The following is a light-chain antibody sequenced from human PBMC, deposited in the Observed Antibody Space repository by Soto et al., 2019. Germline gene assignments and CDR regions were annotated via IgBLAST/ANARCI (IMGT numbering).Light chain of an antibody. J-gene: IGKJ4*01. V-gene: IGKV1-39*01. Sequence: DIQMTQSPSSLSASVGDRVTISCRASQSVNKYLNWYQQKPGNVPTLLIYAATTLQGGVPSRFNGSGFWTDFTVTISNLQPEDFATYYCQQSFSTPLSFGGGTKVDIK. CDR2: AAT. CDR1: QSVNKY. CDR3: QQSFSTPLS.